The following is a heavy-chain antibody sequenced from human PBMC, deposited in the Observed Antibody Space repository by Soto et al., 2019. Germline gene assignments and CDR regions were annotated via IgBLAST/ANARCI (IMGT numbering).Heavy chain of an antibody. Sequence: ETLSLTCTVSGGSISSYYWSWIRQPPGKGLEWIGYIYYSGSTNYNPSLKSRVTISVDTSKNQFSLKLSSVTAADTAVYYCARLIVGATIDYWGQGTLVTVSS. J-gene: IGHJ4*02. CDR1: GGSISSYY. D-gene: IGHD1-26*01. CDR2: IYYSGST. V-gene: IGHV4-59*08. CDR3: ARLIVGATIDY.